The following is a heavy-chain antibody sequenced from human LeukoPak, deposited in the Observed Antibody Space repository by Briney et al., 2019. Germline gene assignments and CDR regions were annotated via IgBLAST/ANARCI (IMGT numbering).Heavy chain of an antibody. Sequence: GGSLRLSCAASGFTFSSYWMSWVRQAPGKGLEWVANIKQDGSEKYYVDSVKGRFTISRDNAKNSLYLQMNSLRAEDTAVYYCARVTQGYCSGGSCYSGPYYYYYMDVWGKGTTVTVSS. V-gene: IGHV3-7*01. CDR3: ARVTQGYCSGGSCYSGPYYYYYMDV. CDR2: IKQDGSEK. CDR1: GFTFSSYW. D-gene: IGHD2-15*01. J-gene: IGHJ6*03.